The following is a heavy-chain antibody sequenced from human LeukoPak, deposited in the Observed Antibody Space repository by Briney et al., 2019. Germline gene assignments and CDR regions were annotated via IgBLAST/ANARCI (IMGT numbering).Heavy chain of an antibody. V-gene: IGHV3-30-3*01. Sequence: GGSLRLSCAASGFTFSSYAMHWVRQAPGKGLEWVAVISYDGSNKYYADSVKGRFTISRDNSKNTLYLQMNSLRAEDTAVYYCARDRSPCSGGSCYSGTDYYYYYGMDVWGQGTTVTVSS. D-gene: IGHD2-15*01. CDR1: GFTFSSYA. J-gene: IGHJ6*02. CDR3: ARDRSPCSGGSCYSGTDYYYYYGMDV. CDR2: ISYDGSNK.